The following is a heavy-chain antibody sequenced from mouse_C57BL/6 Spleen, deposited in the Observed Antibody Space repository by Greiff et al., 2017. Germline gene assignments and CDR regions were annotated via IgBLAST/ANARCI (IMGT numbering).Heavy chain of an antibody. CDR2: IYPGSGST. CDR1: GYTFTSYW. D-gene: IGHD1-1*01. J-gene: IGHJ2*01. CDR3: ARDYYGTRGDFDY. Sequence: QVQLQQPGAELVKPGASVKMSCKASGYTFTSYWITWVKQRPGQGLEWIGDIYPGSGSTNYNEKFKSKATLTVDTSSSTAYMQLSSLTSEDSAVYYCARDYYGTRGDFDYWGQGTTLTVSS. V-gene: IGHV1-55*01.